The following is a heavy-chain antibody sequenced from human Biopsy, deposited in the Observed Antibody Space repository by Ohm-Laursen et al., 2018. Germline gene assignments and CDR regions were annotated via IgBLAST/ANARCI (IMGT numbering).Heavy chain of an antibody. J-gene: IGHJ5*02. CDR2: IWYDGSKK. D-gene: IGHD6-19*01. CDR1: GLSFSTYG. Sequence: SLRLPCAASGLSFSTYGMHWVRQAPGKGLEWVAVIWYDGSKKYYADSVKGRFTITRDNSKNTLYLQMNSLRAEDTAVYYCASDRDSSGSFRWNHWGQGTLVTVSS. CDR3: ASDRDSSGSFRWNH. V-gene: IGHV3-33*01.